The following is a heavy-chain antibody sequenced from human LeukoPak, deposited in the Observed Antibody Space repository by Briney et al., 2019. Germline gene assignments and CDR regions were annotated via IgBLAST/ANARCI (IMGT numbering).Heavy chain of an antibody. V-gene: IGHV1-24*01. CDR2: FDHEDGET. J-gene: IGHJ3*02. CDR1: GYTLTELS. D-gene: IGHD3-22*01. Sequence: ASVKVSCKVSGYTLTELSMHWVRQAPGQGLEWMGGFDHEDGETIYAQKSQGRVTMTEDTSTDTAYMELSSLRSEDTAVYYCATNNPPGSGYYYFNAFDIWGQGTMVTVSS. CDR3: ATNNPPGSGYYYFNAFDI.